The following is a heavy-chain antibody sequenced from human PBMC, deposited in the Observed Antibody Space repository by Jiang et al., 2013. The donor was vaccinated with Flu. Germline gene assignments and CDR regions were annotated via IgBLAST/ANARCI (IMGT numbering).Heavy chain of an antibody. CDR1: GYTFTSYY. CDR3: ARDPEYYDILTGYHYFDY. D-gene: IGHD3-9*01. Sequence: GAEVKKPGASVKVSCKASGYTFTSYYMHWVRQAPGQGLEWMGIINPSGGSTSYAQKFQGRVTMTRDTSTSTVYMELSSLRSEDTAVYYCARDPEYYDILTGYHYFDYWGQGTLVTVSS. V-gene: IGHV1-46*01. CDR2: INPSGGST. J-gene: IGHJ4*02.